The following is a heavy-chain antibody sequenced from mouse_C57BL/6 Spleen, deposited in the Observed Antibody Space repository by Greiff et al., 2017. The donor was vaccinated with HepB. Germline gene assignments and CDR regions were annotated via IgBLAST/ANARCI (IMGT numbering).Heavy chain of an antibody. Sequence: DVQLVESGGGLVKPGGSLKLSCAASGFTFSSYAMSWVRQTPEKRLEWVATISDGGSYTYYPDNVKGRFTISRDNAKNNLYLQMSHLKSEDTAMYYCARSAYYSLWYFDVWGTGTTVTVSS. D-gene: IGHD2-12*01. J-gene: IGHJ1*03. CDR3: ARSAYYSLWYFDV. CDR2: ISDGGSYT. CDR1: GFTFSSYA. V-gene: IGHV5-4*01.